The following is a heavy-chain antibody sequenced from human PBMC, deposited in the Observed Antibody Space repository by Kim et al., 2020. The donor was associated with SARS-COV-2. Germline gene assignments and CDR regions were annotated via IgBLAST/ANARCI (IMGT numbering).Heavy chain of an antibody. CDR1: GFTFSSYG. CDR3: ARAIDSYSSGWIYYYYG. V-gene: IGHV3-30*04. CDR2: ISYDGSNK. Sequence: GGSLRLSCAASGFTFSSYGMHWVRQAPGKGLEWVAVISYDGSNKNYVDSVKGRFTISRDNSKNTLYLQMNSLRAEDTAVYYCARAIDSYSSGWIYYYYG. D-gene: IGHD6-19*01. J-gene: IGHJ6*01.